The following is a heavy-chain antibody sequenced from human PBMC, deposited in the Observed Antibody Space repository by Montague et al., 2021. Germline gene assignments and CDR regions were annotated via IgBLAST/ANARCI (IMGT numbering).Heavy chain of an antibody. Sequence: SGTLSLTCAVSGDSINTPNWWTWVRQFPGKGLEWIREVYHTGSTNYKPSLKSRVTLLVAKSKNQFSLKMTSVTAADTAIYYCARRGGYSARQYSGWDVWGQGSTVTVSS. V-gene: IGHV4-4*02. CDR1: GDSINTPNW. CDR2: VYHTGST. D-gene: IGHD2-15*01. CDR3: ARRGGYSARQYSGWDV. J-gene: IGHJ6*02.